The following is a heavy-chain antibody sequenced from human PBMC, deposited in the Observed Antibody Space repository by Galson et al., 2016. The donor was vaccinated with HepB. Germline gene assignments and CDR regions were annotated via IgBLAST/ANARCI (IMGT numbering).Heavy chain of an antibody. Sequence: SLRLSCAASGFTFSRYWMSWVRHAPGKGLEWVANINEDGSQRPYADSVRGRFTISRDNAKNLLYLQMNSLRAEDMAVDYCARRGVVVVAQGWWYGMDVWGRGTTVTVSS. D-gene: IGHD2-2*01. CDR1: GFTFSRYW. CDR3: ARRGVVVVAQGWWYGMDV. CDR2: INEDGSQR. J-gene: IGHJ6*02. V-gene: IGHV3-7*01.